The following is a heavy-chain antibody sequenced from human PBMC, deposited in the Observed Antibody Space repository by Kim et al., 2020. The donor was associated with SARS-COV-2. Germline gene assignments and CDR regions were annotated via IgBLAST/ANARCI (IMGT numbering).Heavy chain of an antibody. V-gene: IGHV3-74*01. CDR1: GFTFSSYW. CDR3: VRGPQGTYDY. J-gene: IGHJ4*02. Sequence: GGSLRLSCTASGFTFSSYWMHWVRQAPGEGPVWVARANNDGRSTSYADSVRGRFTISRDNAKNTLDLQMNSLRAEDTAVYYCVRGPQGTYDYWGQGTLVTFSS. CDR2: ANNDGRST.